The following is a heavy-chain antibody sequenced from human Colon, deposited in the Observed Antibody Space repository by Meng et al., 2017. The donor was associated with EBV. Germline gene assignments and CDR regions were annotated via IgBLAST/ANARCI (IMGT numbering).Heavy chain of an antibody. V-gene: IGHV4-30-4*01. CDR1: GGSINSGDYY. CDR3: ARNYYFDY. CDR2: IYYTGST. Sequence: QVRLQVSGPGLVKPSQTRALTCTVSGGSINSGDYYWSWIRQPPGKGLEWIGYIYYTGSTYYNPSLKSRVTISMDTSKNQFSLRLSSVTAADTAVYYCARNYYFDYWGQGTLVTVSS. J-gene: IGHJ4*02.